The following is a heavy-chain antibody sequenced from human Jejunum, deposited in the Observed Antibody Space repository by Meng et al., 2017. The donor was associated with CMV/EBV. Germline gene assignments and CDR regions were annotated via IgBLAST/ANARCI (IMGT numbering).Heavy chain of an antibody. CDR3: VRGVSPTEWPLEK. V-gene: IGHV4-59*02. D-gene: IGHD3-3*01. CDR1: GGSGRSYD. Sequence: VSGGSGRSYDGGWVRQSRGKGLEWLGYIHYSEGTKYNPSLESRVTMSLDRSRNQFPLRLSSVTAADTAVDFCVRGVSPTEWPLEKWGQGTLVTVSS. J-gene: IGHJ4*02. CDR2: IHYSEGT.